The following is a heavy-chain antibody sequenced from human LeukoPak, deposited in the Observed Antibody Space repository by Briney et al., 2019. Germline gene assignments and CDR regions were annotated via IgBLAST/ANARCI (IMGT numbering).Heavy chain of an antibody. CDR1: GFTFDDYA. Sequence: GGSLRLSCAASGFTFDDYAMHWARQAPGKGLEWVSGISWNSGSIGYADSVKGRFTISRDNAKNSLYLQMNSLRAEDMALYYCAKEAGTSQYYFDYWGQGTLVTVSS. D-gene: IGHD6-19*01. CDR3: AKEAGTSQYYFDY. J-gene: IGHJ4*02. V-gene: IGHV3-9*03. CDR2: ISWNSGSI.